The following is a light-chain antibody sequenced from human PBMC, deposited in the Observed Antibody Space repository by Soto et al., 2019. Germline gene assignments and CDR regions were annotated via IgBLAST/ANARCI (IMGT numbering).Light chain of an antibody. CDR3: QHYYGYSWT. V-gene: IGKV1-5*01. J-gene: IGKJ1*01. CDR2: DAS. CDR1: QSIRSW. Sequence: DIQMTQSPSTPSASVGDRVAITCRASQSIRSWLAWYQQKPGKAPKVLVYDASSLDSGVPSRFSGSGSGTQFTLSIRSLQPDDFATNYCQHYYGYSWTFGKGTKVDIK.